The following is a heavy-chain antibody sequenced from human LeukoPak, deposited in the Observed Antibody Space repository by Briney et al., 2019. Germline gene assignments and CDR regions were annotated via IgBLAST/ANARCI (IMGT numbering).Heavy chain of an antibody. CDR3: ARDRHDFHYYYGMDV. J-gene: IGHJ6*02. CDR2: IYTSGST. D-gene: IGHD3-3*01. CDR1: GGSISSYY. Sequence: SETLSLTCTVSGGSISSYYWSWLRQPAGKGLEWIGRIYTSGSTNYNPSLKSRVTMSVDTSKNQFSLKLSSVTAADTAVYYCARDRHDFHYYYGMDVWGQGTTVTVSS. V-gene: IGHV4-4*07.